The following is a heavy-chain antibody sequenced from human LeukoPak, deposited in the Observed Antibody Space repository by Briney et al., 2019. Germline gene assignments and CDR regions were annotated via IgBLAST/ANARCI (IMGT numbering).Heavy chain of an antibody. CDR2: IYYSGST. Sequence: SETLSLTCIVSGGSISSDYWSWIRQSPGKGLEWIGYIYYSGSTNYSPSLKSRATISVDTSKRHFSLRLSSVTAADTAVYYCARRSMVRTVGYYYGMDVWGQGTTVTVSS. J-gene: IGHJ6*02. CDR3: ARRSMVRTVGYYYGMDV. CDR1: GGSISSDY. D-gene: IGHD4/OR15-4a*01. V-gene: IGHV4-59*08.